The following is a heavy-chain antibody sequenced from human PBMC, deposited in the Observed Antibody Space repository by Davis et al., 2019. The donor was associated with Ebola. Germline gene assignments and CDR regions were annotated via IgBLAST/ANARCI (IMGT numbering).Heavy chain of an antibody. CDR3: AKRWQVRYFGY. D-gene: IGHD4-23*01. Sequence: PGGSLRLSCAASGFTFSNYAMHWVRQAPAKGLEWVSCIRYDGSNEYYADSVKGRFTISRDNSKNTLYLQMNTLRAEDTAVYYCAKRWQVRYFGYWGQGTLVTVSS. CDR2: IRYDGSNE. CDR1: GFTFSNYA. V-gene: IGHV3-30*02. J-gene: IGHJ4*02.